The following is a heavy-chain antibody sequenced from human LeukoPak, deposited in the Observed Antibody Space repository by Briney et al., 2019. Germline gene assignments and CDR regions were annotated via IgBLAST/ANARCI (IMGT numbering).Heavy chain of an antibody. CDR3: ARGDFSDYGDYVDAFDV. Sequence: GGSLRLSCAASGFTFNDYGMSWVRQGPGKGLEWVSGINWNGGNTDYADSVKGRFTISRDNTKNSLYLQMNSLRAEDTAMYYCARGDFSDYGDYVDAFDVWGQGTMVTVSS. CDR1: GFTFNDYG. J-gene: IGHJ3*01. D-gene: IGHD4-17*01. CDR2: INWNGGNT. V-gene: IGHV3-20*04.